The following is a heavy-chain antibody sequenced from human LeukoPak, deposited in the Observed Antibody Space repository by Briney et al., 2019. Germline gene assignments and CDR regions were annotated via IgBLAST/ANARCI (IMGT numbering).Heavy chain of an antibody. CDR2: IYYSGST. CDR1: GGSISSSSYY. J-gene: IGHJ4*02. Sequence: PSETLSLTCTVSGGSISSSSYYWGWIRQPPGKGLEWIGSIYYSGSTYYNPSLKSRVTISVDTSKNQFSLKLSSVTAADTAVYYCARLTVPTRWGEGAIDYWGQGTLVTVSS. D-gene: IGHD3-16*01. CDR3: ARLTVPTRWGEGAIDY. V-gene: IGHV4-39*07.